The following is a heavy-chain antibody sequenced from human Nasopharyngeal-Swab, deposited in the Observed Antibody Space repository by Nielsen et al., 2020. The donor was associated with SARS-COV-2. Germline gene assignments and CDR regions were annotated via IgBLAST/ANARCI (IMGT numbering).Heavy chain of an antibody. V-gene: IGHV3-33*03. D-gene: IGHD2-15*01. CDR2: IWYDGTNK. Sequence: GESLKISCAASGFTFSSYGMHWVRQAPGKGLEWVAVIWYDGTNKYYLDSVKDRFTISRDNSKNTVYLQMNSLRAEDTAVYYCVRWSGGWAFDIGGQGKMVTASS. J-gene: IGHJ3*02. CDR3: VRWSGGWAFDI. CDR1: GFTFSSYG.